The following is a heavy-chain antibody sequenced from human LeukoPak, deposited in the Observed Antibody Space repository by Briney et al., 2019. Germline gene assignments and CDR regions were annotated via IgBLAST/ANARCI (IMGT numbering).Heavy chain of an antibody. CDR3: TRDSGTTGEVKFDP. CDR2: INHSGST. V-gene: IGHV4-34*01. D-gene: IGHD3-10*01. CDR1: DGSFSAYY. Sequence: PSETLSLTCAVYDGSFSAYYWTWIRQPPGKGLEWIGEINHSGSTNYNPSLKSRVTISVDTSKNQFSLRLTSVTAADTAMYYCTRDSGTTGEVKFDPWGQGTLVTVSS. J-gene: IGHJ5*02.